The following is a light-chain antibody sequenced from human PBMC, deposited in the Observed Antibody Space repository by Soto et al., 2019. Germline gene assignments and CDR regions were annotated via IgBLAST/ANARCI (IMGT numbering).Light chain of an antibody. V-gene: IGKV3-15*01. CDR2: GAS. Sequence: EIVMTQSPVTLSVSPGERATVSCRASQSVSSNLAWYQQRPGQAPRLLMYGASTRATGIPARFSGSGSGTEFTLTISSLQSEDFGVYYCQQYNKWPLFTFGPGTRVDMK. J-gene: IGKJ3*01. CDR3: QQYNKWPLFT. CDR1: QSVSSN.